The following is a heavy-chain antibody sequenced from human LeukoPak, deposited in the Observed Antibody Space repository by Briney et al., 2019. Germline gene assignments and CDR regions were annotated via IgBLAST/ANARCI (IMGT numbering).Heavy chain of an antibody. CDR1: GGSISSGGYS. J-gene: IGHJ4*02. CDR3: ARGVDSAKDYFDY. V-gene: IGHV4-30-2*01. Sequence: PSQTLSLTCAVSGGSISSGGYSWSWLRQPPGKGLDWIGYIYHSGRTYYNPSLNSRVTISVDGSNNLFSLQLSSVTAADTAVYYCARGVDSAKDYFDYWGQGTLVTVSS. CDR2: IYHSGRT. D-gene: IGHD5-18*01.